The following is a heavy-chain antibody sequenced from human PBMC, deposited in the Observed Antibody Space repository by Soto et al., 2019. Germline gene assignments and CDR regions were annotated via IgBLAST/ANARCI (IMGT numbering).Heavy chain of an antibody. J-gene: IGHJ5*02. V-gene: IGHV3-7*05. CDR1: GFTLSAYW. CDR3: ARGRVGASA. Sequence: PGGSLRLSCAASGFTLSAYWMTWVRQAPGKGLEWVASIKPGGTEKYYVDSVKGRFTISRDSAEKSLYLQMDGLRAEDTAVYYCARGRVGASAWGQGILVTVSS. CDR2: IKPGGTEK. D-gene: IGHD1-26*01.